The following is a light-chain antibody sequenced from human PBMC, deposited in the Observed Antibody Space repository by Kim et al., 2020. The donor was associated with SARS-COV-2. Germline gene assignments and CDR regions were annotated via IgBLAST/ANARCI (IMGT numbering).Light chain of an antibody. CDR1: QSVGSA. CDR3: QHYYAWPLT. J-gene: IGKJ4*01. V-gene: IGKV3-15*01. Sequence: PGERATLSCRASQSVGSALAWYQQKPGQVPRLLIYGASTRATGLPARFSGSGSGTEFTLTISSLQSEDFAVYYCQHYYAWPLTFGGGTKVDI. CDR2: GAS.